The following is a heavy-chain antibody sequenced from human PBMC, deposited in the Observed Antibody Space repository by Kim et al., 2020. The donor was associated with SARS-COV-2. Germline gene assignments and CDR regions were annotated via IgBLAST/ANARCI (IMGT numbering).Heavy chain of an antibody. CDR3: ARAGRFLFDP. V-gene: IGHV4-59*01. D-gene: IGHD3-3*01. CDR2: T. J-gene: IGHJ5*02. Sequence: TNSNPSLQSRVTISVDTSKNQFSLKLSSVTAADTAVYYCARAGRFLFDPWGQGTLVTVSS.